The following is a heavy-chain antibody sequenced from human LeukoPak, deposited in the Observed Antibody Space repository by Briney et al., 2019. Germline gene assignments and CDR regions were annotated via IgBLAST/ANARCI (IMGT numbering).Heavy chain of an antibody. D-gene: IGHD5-12*01. Sequence: AASVKVSCKASGGTFSSYAISWVRQAPGQGLEWLGRIIPILGIVNYAQKFQGRVTITADTSTSTAYMELSSLRSEDTAVYYCARGLAYSGYDSYYYYGMDVWGQGTTVTVSS. J-gene: IGHJ6*02. CDR1: GGTFSSYA. CDR2: IIPILGIV. CDR3: ARGLAYSGYDSYYYYGMDV. V-gene: IGHV1-69*04.